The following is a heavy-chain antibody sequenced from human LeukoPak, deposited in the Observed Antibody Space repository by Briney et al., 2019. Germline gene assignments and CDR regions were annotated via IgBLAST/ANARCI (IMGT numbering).Heavy chain of an antibody. J-gene: IGHJ4*02. CDR3: TTGPNAYYDYVWGSTPDY. CDR2: IKSKTDGGTT. D-gene: IGHD3-16*01. Sequence: GGSLRLSCAASGFTFSNAWMSWVRQAPGKGLEWVGRIKSKTDGGTTDYAAPVKGRFTISRDDSKNTPYLQMNSLKTKDTAVYYCTTGPNAYYDYVWGSTPDYWGQGTLVTVSS. V-gene: IGHV3-15*01. CDR1: GFTFSNAW.